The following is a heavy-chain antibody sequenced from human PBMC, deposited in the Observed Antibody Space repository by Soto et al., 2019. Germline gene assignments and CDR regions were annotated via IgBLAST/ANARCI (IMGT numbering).Heavy chain of an antibody. V-gene: IGHV4-31*03. Sequence: PSETLSLTCHVSGGAIRRGGYHWVWIRQHPEKGVDWMGHVYSTGSVFYNPSLETRVDVPADKSNEYFSLQLKSVTAAXTATHYCDRKTNDFGEYTVFAAWVHGTLVTVS. CDR2: VYSTGSV. CDR1: GGAIRRGGYH. CDR3: DRKTNDFGEYTVFAA. D-gene: IGHD4-17*01. J-gene: IGHJ3*01.